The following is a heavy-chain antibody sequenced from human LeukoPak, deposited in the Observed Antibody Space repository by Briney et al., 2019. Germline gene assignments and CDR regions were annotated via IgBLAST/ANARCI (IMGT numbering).Heavy chain of an antibody. V-gene: IGHV3-7*01. CDR1: GFTFGSYW. Sequence: GRSLRLSCAASGFTFGSYWMSWVRQAPGKGLEWVANIKPDGSEKYYVDSVKGRFAMSRDNAKNSLYLQMNSLRAEDTAVYYCSRLCTSASCYLGVRGDYWGQGTLVTVSS. CDR2: IKPDGSEK. D-gene: IGHD2-2*01. J-gene: IGHJ4*02. CDR3: SRLCTSASCYLGVRGDY.